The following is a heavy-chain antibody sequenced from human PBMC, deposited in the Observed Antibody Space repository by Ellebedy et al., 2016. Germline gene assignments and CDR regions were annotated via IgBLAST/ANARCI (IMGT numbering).Heavy chain of an antibody. CDR3: ARGAVADHYYYYGMDV. V-gene: IGHV3-13*01. CDR1: GFTFSSYD. J-gene: IGHJ6*02. D-gene: IGHD6-19*01. CDR2: IGTAGDT. Sequence: LSLTXAASGFTFSSYDMHWVRQATGKGLEWVSAIGTAGDTYYPGSVKGRFTISRENAKNSLYLQMNSLRAGDTAVYYCARGAVADHYYYYGMDVWGQGTTVTVSS.